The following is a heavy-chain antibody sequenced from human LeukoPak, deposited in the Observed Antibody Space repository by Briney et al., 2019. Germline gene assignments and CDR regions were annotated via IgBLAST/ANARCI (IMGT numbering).Heavy chain of an antibody. Sequence: GGSLRLSCAAAGFAFTSYWMNWVRQAPGKGLLWVSRSNTDGSITRYVDSVKGRFTISRDNAKNTVYLQMNSLRGEDTAVYYCARQGYSSGDMDVWGKGTTVTVSS. CDR3: ARQGYSSGDMDV. CDR1: GFAFTSYW. V-gene: IGHV3-74*01. D-gene: IGHD6-19*01. J-gene: IGHJ6*03. CDR2: SNTDGSIT.